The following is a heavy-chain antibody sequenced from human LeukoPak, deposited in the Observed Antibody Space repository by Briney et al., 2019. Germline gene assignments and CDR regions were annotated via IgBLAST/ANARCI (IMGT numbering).Heavy chain of an antibody. D-gene: IGHD3-22*01. J-gene: IGHJ6*04. CDR2: IYTSGST. CDR1: GGSISSYY. V-gene: IGHV4-4*07. Sequence: SETLSLTCTVSGGSISSYYWSWIRQPDGKGLEWIGRIYTSGSTNYNPSLKSRVTMSVDTSKNQFSLKLSSVTAADTAVYYCARGRYYYDSSGYTLGVWGKGTTVTVSS. CDR3: ARGRYYYDSSGYTLGV.